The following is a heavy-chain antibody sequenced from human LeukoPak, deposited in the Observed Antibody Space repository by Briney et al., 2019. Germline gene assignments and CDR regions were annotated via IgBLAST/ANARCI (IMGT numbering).Heavy chain of an antibody. V-gene: IGHV1-18*01. CDR3: ARDGGYDLLYYYYYYMDV. CDR2: ISAYSGNT. D-gene: IGHD5-12*01. J-gene: IGHJ6*03. Sequence: ASVKVSCKASGYTFRDYGISWVRQAPGQGLEWMGWISAYSGNTNYAQNFQGRVTMTTDTSTSTAYMELRSLRSDDTAVYYCARDGGYDLLYYYYYYMDVWGKGTTVTVSS. CDR1: GYTFRDYG.